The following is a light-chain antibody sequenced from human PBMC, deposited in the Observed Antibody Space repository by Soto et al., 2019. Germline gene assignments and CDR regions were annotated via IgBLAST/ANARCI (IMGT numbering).Light chain of an antibody. CDR3: QQYCSSPPIT. CDR1: HSVSSSY. CDR2: GAS. Sequence: EIVLTQSPGTLSLSPGERATLSCRASHSVSSSYLAWYQQKPGQAPRLLIYGASSRATGIPDRFSGSGSGTDFPLTISQLEPEDFAVFFCQQYCSSPPITFGQGTRLEIK. J-gene: IGKJ5*01. V-gene: IGKV3-20*01.